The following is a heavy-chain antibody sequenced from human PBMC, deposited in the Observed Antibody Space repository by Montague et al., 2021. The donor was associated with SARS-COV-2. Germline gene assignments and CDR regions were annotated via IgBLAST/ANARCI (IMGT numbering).Heavy chain of an antibody. J-gene: IGHJ3*02. CDR2: TYYRSKWDS. CDR1: GDSVVRQRGA. Sequence: CAISGDSVVRQRGAWNWNRQSPSRGLEWLGRTYYRSKWDSDYAESVKRRLVITPDTSKNQVSLQLNSVIPEDTAVYFCASSGITLTGLDAFDIWGQGTMVTVSS. CDR3: ASSGITLTGLDAFDI. V-gene: IGHV6-1*01. D-gene: IGHD3-9*01.